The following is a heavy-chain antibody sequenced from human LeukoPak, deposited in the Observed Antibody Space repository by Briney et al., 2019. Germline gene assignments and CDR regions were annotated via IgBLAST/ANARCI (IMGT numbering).Heavy chain of an antibody. V-gene: IGHV5-51*01. CDR2: LYPADSNT. CDR1: GYSFTTYW. CDR3: ARPSYCGGDCYGYYFDY. Sequence: GESLKISCKGSGYSFTTYWIGWVRQMPGKGLEWMGILYPADSNTIYSPSFQGQVTISADKSISTAYLQWSSLKASDTAMYYCARPSYCGGDCYGYYFDYSGQGTLVTVSS. D-gene: IGHD2-21*02. J-gene: IGHJ4*02.